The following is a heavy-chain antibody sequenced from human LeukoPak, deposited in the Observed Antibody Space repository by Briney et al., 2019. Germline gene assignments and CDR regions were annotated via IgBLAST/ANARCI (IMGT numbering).Heavy chain of an antibody. D-gene: IGHD3-22*01. CDR1: GGTFSSYA. V-gene: IGHV1-69*01. CDR2: IIPIFGTA. CDR3: ARDGAYYYDSSGYYPRSSYNWFDP. Sequence: SVKVSCKASGGTFSSYAISWVRQAPGQGLEWMGGIIPIFGTANYAQKFQGRVTITADESTSTAYMELSSLRSGDTAVYYCARDGAYYYDSSGYYPRSSYNWFDPWGQGTLVTVSS. J-gene: IGHJ5*02.